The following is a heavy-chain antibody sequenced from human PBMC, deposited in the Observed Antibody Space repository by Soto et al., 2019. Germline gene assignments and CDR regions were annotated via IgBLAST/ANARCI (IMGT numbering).Heavy chain of an antibody. CDR1: GFTFRSYW. CDR3: ALGRYCSGGTCSFDY. Sequence: GGSLRLSCVDSGFTFRSYWMHWVRQAPGKGLEWISRVHNDGSSAAYADSVKGRFIISRDTGKNALYLQMNSLGAEDTAVYYCALGRYCSGGTCSFDYWGQGTLVTVSS. CDR2: VHNDGSSA. V-gene: IGHV3-74*01. D-gene: IGHD2-15*01. J-gene: IGHJ4*02.